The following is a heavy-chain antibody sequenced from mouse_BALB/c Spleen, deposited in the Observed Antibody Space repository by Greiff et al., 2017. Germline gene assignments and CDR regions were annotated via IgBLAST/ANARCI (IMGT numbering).Heavy chain of an antibody. D-gene: IGHD1-1*01. CDR1: GYSFPDYN. CDR3: AKRGSLTTVVERAMDD. V-gene: IGHV1S135*01. Sequence: VQLQQSGPALVKPGASVKVSCKASGYSFPDYNLYWVKQSHGKSLEWIGYIDPYNGGTSYNQKFKGKATLTVDKSSSTACMHLNSLTSEDSAVYYGAKRGSLTTVVERAMDDWGQGTSVTVSS. J-gene: IGHJ4*01. CDR2: IDPYNGGT.